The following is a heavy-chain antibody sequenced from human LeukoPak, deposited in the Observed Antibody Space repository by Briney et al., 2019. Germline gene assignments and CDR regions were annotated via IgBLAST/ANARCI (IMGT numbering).Heavy chain of an antibody. J-gene: IGHJ6*02. Sequence: PSQTLSLTCTVSGVSISSGGYYWSWIRQHPGKGLEWIGYIYYSGSSYYNPSLKSRIAISVDTSKNQFSLNLTSVTAADTAVYYCARDRSLSSYGDYGLDVWGQGTTVSVSS. CDR2: IYYSGSS. CDR3: ARDRSLSSYGDYGLDV. D-gene: IGHD4-17*01. V-gene: IGHV4-31*03. CDR1: GVSISSGGYY.